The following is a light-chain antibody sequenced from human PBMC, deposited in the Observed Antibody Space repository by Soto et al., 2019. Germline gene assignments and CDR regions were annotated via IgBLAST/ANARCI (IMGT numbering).Light chain of an antibody. J-gene: IGKJ2*01. V-gene: IGKV1-5*01. Sequence: DIQMTQSPSTLSASVGDRVTITCRASQSVTNWLAWYQQKPGKAPNLLIYDASRLQSGIPSRFSGSGSGTEFTHTISSLQPDDFATYYCQQYTTYPYTYGQGTKLEIK. CDR2: DAS. CDR1: QSVTNW. CDR3: QQYTTYPYT.